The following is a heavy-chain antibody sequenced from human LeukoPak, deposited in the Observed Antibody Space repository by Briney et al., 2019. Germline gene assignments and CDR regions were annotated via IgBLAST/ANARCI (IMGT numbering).Heavy chain of an antibody. V-gene: IGHV4-38-2*02. D-gene: IGHD4-17*01. CDR2: IYYSGST. Sequence: PSETLSLTCIVSGYSISSGYYWGWIRQPPGKGLEWIGSIYYSGSTYYNPSLKSRVTISVDTSKNQFSLKLSSVTAADTAVYYCARGTTVTTFTRFDPWGQGTLVTVSS. J-gene: IGHJ5*02. CDR1: GYSISSGYY. CDR3: ARGTTVTTFTRFDP.